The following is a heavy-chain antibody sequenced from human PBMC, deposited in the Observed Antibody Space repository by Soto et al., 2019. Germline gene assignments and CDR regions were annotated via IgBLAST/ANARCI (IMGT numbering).Heavy chain of an antibody. J-gene: IGHJ6*02. Sequence: QVQLVESGGGVVQPGRSLRLSCAASGFTFSSYAMYWVRQAPGKGLEWVAAISYDGSNKYYADSVKGRFTFSRDNSKNTLYLQMNSLRAEDTAVYYCARAGCDGGRCYTLVGLRYGMDVWGQGTTVTFSS. V-gene: IGHV3-30-3*01. CDR1: GFTFSSYA. CDR2: ISYDGSNK. D-gene: IGHD2-15*01. CDR3: ARAGCDGGRCYTLVGLRYGMDV.